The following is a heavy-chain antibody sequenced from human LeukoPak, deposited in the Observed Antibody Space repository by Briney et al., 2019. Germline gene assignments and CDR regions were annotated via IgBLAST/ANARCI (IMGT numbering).Heavy chain of an antibody. J-gene: IGHJ4*02. D-gene: IGHD3-22*01. CDR2: ISAYNGNT. Sequence: ASVKVTCKASGYTFTSYGISWVRQAPGQGLEWMGWISAYNGNTHYAQKLQGRVTMTTDTSTSTVYMELRSLRSDDTAVYYCARGSPPRRNYDSRGYYSYYFDYWGQGTLVTVSS. CDR3: ARGSPPRRNYDSRGYYSYYFDY. V-gene: IGHV1-18*01. CDR1: GYTFTSYG.